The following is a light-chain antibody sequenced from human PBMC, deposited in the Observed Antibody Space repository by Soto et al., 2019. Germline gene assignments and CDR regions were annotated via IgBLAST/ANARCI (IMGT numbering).Light chain of an antibody. Sequence: EFVLTQSPGTLSLSQGERATLSCRASQSVSSSYLAWYQQKPGQAPRILIYGASTRATGIPDRFSGSGSGTDFTLTISRLEPEDSALYYCQQYGSSPPLTFGGGTKVEIK. J-gene: IGKJ4*01. CDR1: QSVSSSY. CDR2: GAS. CDR3: QQYGSSPPLT. V-gene: IGKV3-20*01.